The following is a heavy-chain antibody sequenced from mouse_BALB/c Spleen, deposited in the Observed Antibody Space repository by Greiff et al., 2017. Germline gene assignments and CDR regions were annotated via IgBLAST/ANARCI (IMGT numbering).Heavy chain of an antibody. Sequence: EVKLVESGGGLVKPGGSLKLSCAASGFTFSDYYMYWVRQTPEKRLEWVATISDGGSYTYYPDSVKGRFTISRDNAKNNLYLQMSSLKSEDTAMYYCARDPYGNYGDYAMDYWGQGTSVTVSS. CDR3: ARDPYGNYGDYAMDY. J-gene: IGHJ4*01. D-gene: IGHD2-1*01. CDR2: ISDGGSYT. CDR1: GFTFSDYY. V-gene: IGHV5-4*02.